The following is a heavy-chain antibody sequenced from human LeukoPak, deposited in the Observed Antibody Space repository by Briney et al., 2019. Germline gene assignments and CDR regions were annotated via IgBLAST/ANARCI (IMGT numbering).Heavy chain of an antibody. CDR1: GYTFTSYG. D-gene: IGHD6-13*01. CDR2: ISAYNGNT. V-gene: IGHV1-18*01. Sequence: GASVKVSCKASGYTFTSYGISWVRQAPGQGLEWMGWISAYNGNTNYAQKLQGRVTMTTDTSTSTAYMELRSLRSDDTAVYYCARVSRVYSSSWYDSYYFDYWGQGTLVTVSS. CDR3: ARVSRVYSSSWYDSYYFDY. J-gene: IGHJ4*02.